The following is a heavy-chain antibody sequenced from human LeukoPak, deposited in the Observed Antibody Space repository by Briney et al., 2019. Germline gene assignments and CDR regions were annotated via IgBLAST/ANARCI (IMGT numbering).Heavy chain of an antibody. Sequence: GASVKVSCKASGYTFTSYGISWVRQAPGQGLEWMGWISAYNGNTNYAQKLQGRVTMTTDTSTSTAYMELRSLRSDDTAVYCCARVRDYGDYQGWFDPWGQGTLVTVSS. D-gene: IGHD4-17*01. CDR2: ISAYNGNT. J-gene: IGHJ5*02. CDR1: GYTFTSYG. CDR3: ARVRDYGDYQGWFDP. V-gene: IGHV1-18*01.